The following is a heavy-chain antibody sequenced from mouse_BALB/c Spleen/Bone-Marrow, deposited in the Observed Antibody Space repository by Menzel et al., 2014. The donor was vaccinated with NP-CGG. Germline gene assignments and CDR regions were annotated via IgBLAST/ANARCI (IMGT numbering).Heavy chain of an antibody. D-gene: IGHD1-1*01. V-gene: IGHV2-2*02. J-gene: IGHJ4*01. Sequence: QVQLQQSGPGLVQPSQSLSITCTVSGVSLTSYAVHWVRQSPGKGLEWLGVMWSGGSTDYNAAFISRLSISKDNSKSQVFFKMNRLQANDTAIYYCARNVYCYGSSPMDYWGQGTSVTVSS. CDR2: MWSGGST. CDR1: GVSLTSYA. CDR3: ARNVYCYGSSPMDY.